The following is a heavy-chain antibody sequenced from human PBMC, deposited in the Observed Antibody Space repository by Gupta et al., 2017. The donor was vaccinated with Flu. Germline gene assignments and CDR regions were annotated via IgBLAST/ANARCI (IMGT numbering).Heavy chain of an antibody. V-gene: IGHV1-2*06. CDR1: GYSFGAYA. D-gene: IGHD2-21*01. J-gene: IGHJ1*01. CDR3: GRPDCGGINCYSLQH. CDR2: IRPNNYAT. Sequence: QVQLVQSDTEVKKPGASVKVSCKASGYSFGAYAIHWVRQAPGQGLEWIGRIRPNNYATDLAQNFQGRVTLTVDTSISTAYMELSGLRSDDTALYYCGRPDCGGINCYSLQHWGQGALLAVSS.